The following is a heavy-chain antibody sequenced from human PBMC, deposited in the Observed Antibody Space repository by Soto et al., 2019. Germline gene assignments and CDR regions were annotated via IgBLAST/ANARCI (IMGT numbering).Heavy chain of an antibody. Sequence: ASVKVSCKASGYTLTSYGISWVRQAPGQGLEWMGWISAYNGNTNYAQKLQGRVTMTTDTSTSTAYMELRSLRSDDTAVYYCARDGYSSSWYWFDSWGQGTLVTVSS. D-gene: IGHD6-13*01. CDR3: ARDGYSSSWYWFDS. J-gene: IGHJ5*01. V-gene: IGHV1-18*01. CDR1: GYTLTSYG. CDR2: ISAYNGNT.